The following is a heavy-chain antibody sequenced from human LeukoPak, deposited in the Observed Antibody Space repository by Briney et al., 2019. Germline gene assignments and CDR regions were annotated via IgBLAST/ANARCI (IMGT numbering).Heavy chain of an antibody. J-gene: IGHJ3*02. CDR2: ISAYNGNT. Sequence: GASVKVSCKASGYTFTSYGISWVRQAPGQGLEWMGWISAYNGNTNYAQKPQGRVTMTTDTSTSTAYMELRSLRSDDTAVYYCARGVQWPRPFDAFDIWGQGTMVTVSS. D-gene: IGHD6-19*01. V-gene: IGHV1-18*01. CDR1: GYTFTSYG. CDR3: ARGVQWPRPFDAFDI.